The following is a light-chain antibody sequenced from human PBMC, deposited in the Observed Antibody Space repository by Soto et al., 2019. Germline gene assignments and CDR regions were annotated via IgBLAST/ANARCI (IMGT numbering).Light chain of an antibody. CDR1: QSVSSDY. CDR2: GAS. CDR3: KHYDNSPTPVT. V-gene: IGKV3-20*01. J-gene: IGKJ3*01. Sequence: EIVLTQSPVTLSLSPGERATLSCRASQSVSSDYLVWYQQKFGQAPRLLIYGASSRATGTPDRFSGRGSGPDFTLTLSTIEHKDLAVYYCKHYDNSPTPVTIGPGTNVEIQ.